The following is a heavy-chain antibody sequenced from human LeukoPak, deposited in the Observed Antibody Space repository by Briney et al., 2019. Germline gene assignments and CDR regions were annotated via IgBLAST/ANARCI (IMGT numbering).Heavy chain of an antibody. Sequence: ASVKVSCKASGYTFTGYYMHWVRQAPGQGLEWMGRINPNSGGTNYAQKFQGRVTTTRDTSISTAYMELSRLRSDDTAVYYCARDRGYSYGYAYYFDYWGQGTLVTVSS. J-gene: IGHJ4*02. CDR3: ARDRGYSYGYAYYFDY. CDR2: INPNSGGT. D-gene: IGHD5-18*01. V-gene: IGHV1-2*06. CDR1: GYTFTGYY.